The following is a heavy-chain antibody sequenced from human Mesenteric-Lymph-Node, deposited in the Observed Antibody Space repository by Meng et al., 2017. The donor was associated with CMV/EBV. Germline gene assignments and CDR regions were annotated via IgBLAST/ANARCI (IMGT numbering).Heavy chain of an antibody. CDR2: VYSSGTT. CDR3: ASRYCSTTTCLFDS. CDR1: GGSISSGGYY. Sequence: SGGSISSGGYYGGWIRQPPGKGLEWIGSVYSSGTTYNNPSLKSRITISLDTSKNQFSLNLSSVTAADTGVYYCASRYCSTTTCLFDSWGQGTLVTVSS. J-gene: IGHJ4*02. D-gene: IGHD2-2*01. V-gene: IGHV4-39*01.